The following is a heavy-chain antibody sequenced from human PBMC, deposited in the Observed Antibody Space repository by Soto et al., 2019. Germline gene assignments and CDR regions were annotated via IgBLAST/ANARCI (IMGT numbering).Heavy chain of an antibody. D-gene: IGHD3-22*01. CDR3: AREGSGYYYDSSGYYLHDAFDI. CDR2: TYYRSKWYN. J-gene: IGHJ3*02. Sequence: PSQTLSLTCAISGASVSSNSAAWNWIRQSPSRGLEWLGRTYYRSKWYNDYAVSVKSRITINPDTSKNQFSLQLNSVTPEDTAVYYCAREGSGYYYDSSGYYLHDAFDIWGQGTMVTVSS. CDR1: GASVSSNSAA. V-gene: IGHV6-1*01.